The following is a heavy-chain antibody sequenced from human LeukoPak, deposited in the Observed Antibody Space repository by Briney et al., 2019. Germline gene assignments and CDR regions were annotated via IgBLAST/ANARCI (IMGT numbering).Heavy chain of an antibody. V-gene: IGHV3-7*03. CDR1: GFTFSSYW. CDR3: AKDGESYDFWSGYLFDY. J-gene: IGHJ4*02. CDR2: IKQDGSEK. Sequence: GGSLRLSCAASGFTFSSYWMSWVRQAPGKGLEWVANIKQDGSEKYYVDSVKGRFTISRDNAKNSLYLQMNSLRAEDTAVYYCAKDGESYDFWSGYLFDYWVEGTLLTDPS. D-gene: IGHD3-3*01.